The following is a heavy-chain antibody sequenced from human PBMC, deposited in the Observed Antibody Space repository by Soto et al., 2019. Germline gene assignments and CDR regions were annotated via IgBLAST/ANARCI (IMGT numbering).Heavy chain of an antibody. Sequence: SSETLSPTCTVSGGSISSSSYYWGWIRQPPGKGLEWIGSIYYSGSTYYNPSLKSRVTISVDTSKNQFSLKLSSVTAADTAVYYCARHKDIVVVPAARAEYYFDYWGQGTLVTVSS. CDR2: IYYSGST. D-gene: IGHD2-2*01. CDR3: ARHKDIVVVPAARAEYYFDY. V-gene: IGHV4-39*01. CDR1: GGSISSSSYY. J-gene: IGHJ4*02.